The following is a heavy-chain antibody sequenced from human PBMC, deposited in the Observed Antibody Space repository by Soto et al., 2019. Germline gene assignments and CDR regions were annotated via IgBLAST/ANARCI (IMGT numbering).Heavy chain of an antibody. CDR3: ARDLPRHIVVVTAMYYYGMDV. D-gene: IGHD2-21*02. Sequence: QVQLVQSGAEVKKPGSSVKVSCKASGGTFSSYAISWVRQAPGQGLEWMGGIIPIFGTANYAQKFQGRVTITADKSTSTAYMELSSLRSEDTAVYYCARDLPRHIVVVTAMYYYGMDVWGQGTTVTVSS. V-gene: IGHV1-69*06. J-gene: IGHJ6*02. CDR2: IIPIFGTA. CDR1: GGTFSSYA.